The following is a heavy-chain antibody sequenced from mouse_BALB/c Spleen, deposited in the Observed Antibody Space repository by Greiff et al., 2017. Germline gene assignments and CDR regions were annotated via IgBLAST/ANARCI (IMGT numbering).Heavy chain of an antibody. CDR2: IYPGDGDT. Sequence: VQLQQSGPELVKPGASVKISCKASGYAFSSSWMNWVKQRPGQGLEWIGRIYPGDGDTNYNGKFKGKATLTADKSSSTAYMQLSSLTSVDSAVYFCARGDRDVRGFDYWGQGTTLTVSS. CDR3: ARGDRDVRGFDY. V-gene: IGHV1-82*01. J-gene: IGHJ2*01. D-gene: IGHD3-3*01. CDR1: GYAFSSSW.